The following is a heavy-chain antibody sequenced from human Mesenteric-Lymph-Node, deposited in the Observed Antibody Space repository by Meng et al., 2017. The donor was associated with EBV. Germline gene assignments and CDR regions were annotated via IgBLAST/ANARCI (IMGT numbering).Heavy chain of an antibody. D-gene: IGHD2-8*02. J-gene: IGHJ4*02. CDR3: ARRPTGIDY. CDR1: GGSLSGSS. V-gene: IGHV4-34*12. Sequence: QGHLRQWGACLLEPSETLSLAGAVNGGSLSGSSWNCIRQPQEKGLEWIGEIIHGGSPSYNPSLKSRVTISIDTSKNQLSLMLSSVTAADTAVYYCARRPTGIDYWGQGTLVTVSS. CDR2: IIHGGSP.